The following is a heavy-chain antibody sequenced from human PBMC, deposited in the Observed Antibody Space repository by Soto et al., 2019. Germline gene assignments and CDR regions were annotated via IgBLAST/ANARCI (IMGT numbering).Heavy chain of an antibody. CDR1: GDTFSSYA. V-gene: IGHV1-69*01. CDR2: IIPIFGTA. D-gene: IGHD2-2*01. Sequence: QVQLVQSGAEVKKPGSSVKVSCKASGDTFSSYAISWVRQAPGQGLEWMGGIIPIFGTANYAQKFQGRVTITADESTSTAYMDRSSLRSEDTAAYYCARGLVPAANEEYYFDYWGQGTLVTVSS. J-gene: IGHJ4*02. CDR3: ARGLVPAANEEYYFDY.